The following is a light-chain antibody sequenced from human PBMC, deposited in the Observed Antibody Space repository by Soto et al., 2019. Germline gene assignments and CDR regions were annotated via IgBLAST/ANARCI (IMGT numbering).Light chain of an antibody. CDR1: SSNIGAGYD. J-gene: IGLJ1*01. CDR3: QSSDSSLNV. Sequence: QSVLTQPPSVSGAPGQRVTISCTGSSSNIGAGYDVHWYQQLPGTAPKLLIYANNNRPSGVPDRFSGSKSGTSASLATTGLQAEDEADYYCQSSDSSLNVFGTGTKVTVL. CDR2: ANN. V-gene: IGLV1-40*01.